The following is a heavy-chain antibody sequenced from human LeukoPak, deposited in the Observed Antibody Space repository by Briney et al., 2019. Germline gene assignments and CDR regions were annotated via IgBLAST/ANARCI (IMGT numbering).Heavy chain of an antibody. V-gene: IGHV3-7*01. Sequence: GRSLRLSCAASGFTFSSYGMHWVRQAPGKGLEWVANIKQDGSDKYYVDSVAGRFTISRDNAKNSLYLQMNSLRAEDTAVYYCTRFSGSHPAGDYWGQGTLVTVSS. CDR3: TRFSGSHPAGDY. D-gene: IGHD1-26*01. CDR2: IKQDGSDK. J-gene: IGHJ4*02. CDR1: GFTFSSYG.